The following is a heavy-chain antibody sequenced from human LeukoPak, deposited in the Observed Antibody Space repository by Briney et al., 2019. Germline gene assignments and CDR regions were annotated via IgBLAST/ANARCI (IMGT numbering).Heavy chain of an antibody. J-gene: IGHJ4*02. Sequence: GGSLRLSCAASGFTFSSYAMNWVRQAPGKGLEWVSAISGSGGSTNYADSVKGRFTISRDNSKDTLYLQMNSLRAEDTAVYYCATTRYYYDSSGYSNFDYWGQGTLVTVSS. CDR1: GFTFSSYA. D-gene: IGHD3-22*01. CDR2: ISGSGGST. V-gene: IGHV3-23*01. CDR3: ATTRYYYDSSGYSNFDY.